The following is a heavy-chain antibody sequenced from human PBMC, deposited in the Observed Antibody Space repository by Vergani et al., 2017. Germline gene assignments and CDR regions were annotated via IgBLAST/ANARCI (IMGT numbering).Heavy chain of an antibody. CDR2: ISNDGRHT. J-gene: IGHJ4*02. D-gene: IGHD5-24*01. CDR1: GFIFQNST. Sequence: QVNLVGSGGGVVQPGRSLRLSCATYGFIFQNSTMHWVRQAPGKGLEWVALISNDGRHTYYADSVRGRFSISRDNSKNTLYLQMNSLRTEDTANYYCRGEMDFWGQGSLVTVSS. V-gene: IGHV3-30*04. CDR3: RGEMDF.